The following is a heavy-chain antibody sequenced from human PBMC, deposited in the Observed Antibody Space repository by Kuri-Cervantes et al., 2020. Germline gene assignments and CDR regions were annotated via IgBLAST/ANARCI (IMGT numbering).Heavy chain of an antibody. V-gene: IGHV3-33*06. CDR3: AKWASGGNAPGDY. J-gene: IGHJ4*02. Sequence: GESLKISCAASGFTFSSYGMHWVRQAPGKGLEWVAVIWYDGSNKYYADSVKGRFTISRDNSKNTLYLQMNSLRAEDTAVYYCAKWASGGNAPGDYWGQGTLVTVSS. D-gene: IGHD4-23*01. CDR2: IWYDGSNK. CDR1: GFTFSSYG.